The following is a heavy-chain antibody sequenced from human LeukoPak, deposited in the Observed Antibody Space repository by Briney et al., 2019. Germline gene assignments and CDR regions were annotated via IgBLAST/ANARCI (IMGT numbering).Heavy chain of an antibody. Sequence: PGGSLRLSCAASGFTFYSYAMSWVRQAPGKGLEWVSTISGSGGGTYYADSVKGRFTISRDNSKNTLCVQMNSLRAEDTAIYYCAKAISIVGATNFDYWGRGTLVTVSS. D-gene: IGHD1-26*01. V-gene: IGHV3-23*01. CDR2: ISGSGGGT. J-gene: IGHJ4*02. CDR3: AKAISIVGATNFDY. CDR1: GFTFYSYA.